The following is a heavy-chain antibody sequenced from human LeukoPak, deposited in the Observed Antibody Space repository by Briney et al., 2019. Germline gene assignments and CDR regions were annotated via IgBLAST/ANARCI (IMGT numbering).Heavy chain of an antibody. D-gene: IGHD1-7*01. CDR3: ARDTLELGEVPKNYFDY. CDR2: ISSSGSTI. Sequence: PGGSLRLSCAASGFTFSSYEMNWVRQAPGKGLEWVSYISSSGSTIYYADSVKGRFTISRDNAKNSLFLQMNSLRAEDTALYYCARDTLELGEVPKNYFDYWGQGTLVTVSS. V-gene: IGHV3-48*03. CDR1: GFTFSSYE. J-gene: IGHJ4*02.